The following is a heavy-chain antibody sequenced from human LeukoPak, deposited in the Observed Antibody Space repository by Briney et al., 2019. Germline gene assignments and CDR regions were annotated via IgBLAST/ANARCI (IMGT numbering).Heavy chain of an antibody. D-gene: IGHD6-19*01. Sequence: SETLSLTCAVYGGSFSDYSWTWIRQPPGKGLEWIGETNHSGGTNHNPSLMSRVIMSVDTSKNQFSLKLSSVTAADTAVYYCARVGSGWYKFDYWGQGTLVTVSS. J-gene: IGHJ4*02. CDR3: ARVGSGWYKFDY. V-gene: IGHV4-34*01. CDR2: TNHSGGT. CDR1: GGSFSDYS.